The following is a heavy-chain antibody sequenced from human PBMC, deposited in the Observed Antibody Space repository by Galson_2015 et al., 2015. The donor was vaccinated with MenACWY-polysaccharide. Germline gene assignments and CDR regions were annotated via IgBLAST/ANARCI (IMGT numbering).Heavy chain of an antibody. V-gene: IGHV3-23*01. CDR1: GFTFRSYP. J-gene: IGHJ4*02. D-gene: IGHD2-21*01. Sequence: SLRLSCAASGFTFRSYPMNWVRQTPGKGLEWVSGICGSGNSAFYADSVRGRFTISRDNSKNTLYLQMNSLRADDTALYYCAKSGGDGVTVFATVPTAPESWGQGTLVTVSS. CDR3: AKSGGDGVTVFATVPTAPES. CDR2: ICGSGNSA.